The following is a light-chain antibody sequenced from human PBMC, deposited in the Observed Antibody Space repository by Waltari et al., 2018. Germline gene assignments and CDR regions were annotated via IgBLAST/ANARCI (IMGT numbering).Light chain of an antibody. Sequence: EIVLTQSPGTLSLSPGERVTISCRARQSLSSDYIAWYQQKPGQAPRLLISGASTMDTGIPYRFSGSGSGTDFTLTISRLEPEDFAVYCCQQYGTSPPTFGQGTKLEIK. CDR2: GAS. CDR3: QQYGTSPPT. J-gene: IGKJ2*01. CDR1: QSLSSDY. V-gene: IGKV3-20*01.